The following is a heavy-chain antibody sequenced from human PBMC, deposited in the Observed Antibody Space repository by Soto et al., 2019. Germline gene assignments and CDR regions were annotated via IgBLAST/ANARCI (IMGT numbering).Heavy chain of an antibody. J-gene: IGHJ6*02. CDR1: GYSFTIYC. CDR2: IYPGDSDT. Sequence: GESLKSSGKGAGYSFTIYCIGWVLQMPGKGLEWMGIIYPGDSDTRYSPSFQGQVTISADKSISTAYLQWSSLKASDTAMYYCARGAAAAALYGMDVWGQGTTVTVS. V-gene: IGHV5-51*01. CDR3: ARGAAAAALYGMDV. D-gene: IGHD6-13*01.